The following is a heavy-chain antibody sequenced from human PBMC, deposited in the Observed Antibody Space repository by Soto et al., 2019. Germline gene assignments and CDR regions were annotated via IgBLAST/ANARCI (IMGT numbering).Heavy chain of an antibody. CDR3: ARVVITMIRGVIHSSWFDP. J-gene: IGHJ5*02. Sequence: SETLSLTCAVYGGSFSGYYWSWIRQPPGKGLEWIGEINHSGSTNYNPSLKSRVTISVDTSKNQFSLKLSSVTAADTAVYYCARVVITMIRGVIHSSWFDPWGQGTLVTVSS. V-gene: IGHV4-34*01. CDR1: GGSFSGYY. D-gene: IGHD3-10*01. CDR2: INHSGST.